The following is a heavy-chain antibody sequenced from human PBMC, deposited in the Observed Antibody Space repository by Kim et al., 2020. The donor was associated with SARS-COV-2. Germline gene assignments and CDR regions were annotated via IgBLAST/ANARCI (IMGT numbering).Heavy chain of an antibody. CDR1: GGSISSGSYY. J-gene: IGHJ4*02. D-gene: IGHD2-21*02. CDR3: AREREAAYCGGDCYSRYFDY. V-gene: IGHV4-61*02. CDR2: IYTSGST. Sequence: SETLSLTCTVSGGSISSGSYYWSWIRQPAGKGLEWIGRIYTSGSTNYNPSLKSRVTISVDTSKNQFSLKLSSVTAADTAVYYCAREREAAYCGGDCYSRYFDYWGQGTLVTVSS.